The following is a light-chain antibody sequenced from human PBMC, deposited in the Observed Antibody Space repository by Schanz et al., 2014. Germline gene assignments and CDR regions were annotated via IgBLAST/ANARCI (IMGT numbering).Light chain of an antibody. CDR2: EVN. CDR3: CSFTSSSTLV. Sequence: QSALTQPASVSGSPGQSITISCTGTSSDVGGYNYVSWYQQHPGKAPKLMIYEVNKRPSGVSNRFSGSKSANTASLTISGLQAEDEADYYCCSFTSSSTLVFGGGTKVTVL. V-gene: IGLV2-14*01. J-gene: IGLJ3*02. CDR1: SSDVGGYNY.